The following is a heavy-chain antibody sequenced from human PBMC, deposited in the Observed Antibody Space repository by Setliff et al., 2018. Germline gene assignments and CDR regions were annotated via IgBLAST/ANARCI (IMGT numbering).Heavy chain of an antibody. J-gene: IGHJ4*02. V-gene: IGHV3-7*01. Sequence: GGSLRLSCAASGFTFSRYWMSWVRQAPGKGLEWVANIKEDGSEKYYVDSVKGRFTVSRDNAKKSLYLQMNSLRAEDTALYYCARQATDYWGQGTLVTVSS. CDR2: IKEDGSEK. CDR1: GFTFSRYW. CDR3: ARQATDY.